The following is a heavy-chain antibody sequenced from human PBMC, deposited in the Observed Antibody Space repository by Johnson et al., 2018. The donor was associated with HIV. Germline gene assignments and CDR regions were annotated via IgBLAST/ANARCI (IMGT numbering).Heavy chain of an antibody. D-gene: IGHD6-13*01. CDR2: ISYDGSNK. CDR3: ATDGPCSTSWYCTFDI. Sequence: QVQLVESGGGVVQPGRSLRLSCAASGFTFSSYAMHWVRQAPGKGLEWVAVISYDGSNKYYADSVKGRLTISRDNSKNTLYLQMNSLRAEDTAVYYCATDGPCSTSWYCTFDIWGQGTMVTVSS. V-gene: IGHV3-30-3*01. J-gene: IGHJ3*02. CDR1: GFTFSSYA.